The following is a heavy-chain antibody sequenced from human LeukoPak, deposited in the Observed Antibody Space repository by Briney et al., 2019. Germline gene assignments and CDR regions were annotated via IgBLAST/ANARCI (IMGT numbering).Heavy chain of an antibody. J-gene: IGHJ4*02. CDR2: MSWDGGST. V-gene: IGHV3-43D*04. Sequence: GGSLRLSCAASGFTLDDYAMHWVRQAPGKGLEWVSRMSWDGGSTYYADSVKGRFTISRDNSKNSLYLQMNSLRAEDTALYYCAKDVEAAAGSEYDYWGQGTLVTVSS. CDR3: AKDVEAAAGSEYDY. CDR1: GFTLDDYA. D-gene: IGHD6-13*01.